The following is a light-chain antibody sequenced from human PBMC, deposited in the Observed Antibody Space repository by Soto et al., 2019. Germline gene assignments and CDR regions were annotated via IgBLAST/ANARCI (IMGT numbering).Light chain of an antibody. V-gene: IGKV1-5*03. CDR3: QQYNSFPT. CDR1: QSISSW. J-gene: IGKJ1*01. Sequence: DIQMTQSPSTLSASVGDRVTITCRASQSISSWLAWYQQKPGKAPKLLIYKASGLESGVPSRFSGSGSGTEFTLTISSLQPDDLATYYCQQYNSFPTFGQGTKVEIK. CDR2: KAS.